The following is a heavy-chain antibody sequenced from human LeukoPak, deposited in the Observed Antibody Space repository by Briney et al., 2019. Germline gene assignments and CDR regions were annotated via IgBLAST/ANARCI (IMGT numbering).Heavy chain of an antibody. V-gene: IGHV4-59*01. J-gene: IGHJ4*02. Sequence: SEPLSLTFTVSGRSISSSYWSWIRQPPGKGLEWIGYIYYSGSTKYNPSLKSRVTISVDASKTQFSLKLNSVTAADTAVYYCARGSRELYYFDYWGQGTLVTVSS. CDR1: GRSISSSY. CDR3: ARGSRELYYFDY. CDR2: IYYSGST. D-gene: IGHD1-7*01.